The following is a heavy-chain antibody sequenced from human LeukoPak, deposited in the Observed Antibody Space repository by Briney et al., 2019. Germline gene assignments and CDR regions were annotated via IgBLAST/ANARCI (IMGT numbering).Heavy chain of an antibody. Sequence: GGSLRLSCAASGFTFSSYGMHWVRQAPGKGLEWVAVISYDGSNKYYADSVKGRFTISRDNSKNTLYLQMNSLRAEDTAVYYCAKGVVLGDYYGMDVWGQGTTVTVSS. CDR3: AKGVVLGDYYGMDV. CDR2: ISYDGSNK. CDR1: GFTFSSYG. V-gene: IGHV3-30*18. D-gene: IGHD2-8*02. J-gene: IGHJ6*02.